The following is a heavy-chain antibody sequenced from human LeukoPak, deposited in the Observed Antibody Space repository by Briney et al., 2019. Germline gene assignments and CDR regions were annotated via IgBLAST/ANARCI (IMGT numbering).Heavy chain of an antibody. CDR1: GFTVSSNY. CDR2: IWYDGSNK. J-gene: IGHJ4*02. Sequence: GGSLRLSCAASGFTVSSNYMSWVRQAPGKGLEWVAVIWYDGSNKYYADSVKGRFTISRDNSKNTLYLQMNSLRAEDTAVYYCARDLFHGDYVGYWGQGTLVTVSS. D-gene: IGHD4-17*01. V-gene: IGHV3-33*08. CDR3: ARDLFHGDYVGY.